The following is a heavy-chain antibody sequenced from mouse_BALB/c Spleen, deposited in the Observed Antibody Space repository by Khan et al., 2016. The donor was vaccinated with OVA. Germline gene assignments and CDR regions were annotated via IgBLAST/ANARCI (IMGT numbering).Heavy chain of an antibody. CDR1: GFNIQDYY. J-gene: IGHJ2*01. CDR3: PRSILLYLDY. D-gene: IGHD2-3*01. CDR2: IDPENGNT. Sequence: EVQLQQSGAELVRPGALVKLSCKASGFNIQDYYIHWVKQRPEQGLEWIGWIDPENGNTVYDPRFQGKASITADTSSNTAYLQLSSLTSEDTAVYYGPRSILLYLDYWGQGTTLTVSS. V-gene: IGHV14-1*02.